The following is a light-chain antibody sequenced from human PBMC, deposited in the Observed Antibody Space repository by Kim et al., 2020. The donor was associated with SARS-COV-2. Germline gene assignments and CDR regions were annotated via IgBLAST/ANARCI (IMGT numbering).Light chain of an antibody. CDR1: SSNIEAGYD. CDR3: QSYDSRLSAWV. J-gene: IGLJ3*02. V-gene: IGLV1-40*01. Sequence: RVTISCTGSSSNIEAGYDVHWYKQLPGTAPKLLMYGNSNRPSGVPDRFSGSKSDTSASLAITGLQAEDEADYYCQSYDSRLSAWVFGGGTQLTVL. CDR2: GNS.